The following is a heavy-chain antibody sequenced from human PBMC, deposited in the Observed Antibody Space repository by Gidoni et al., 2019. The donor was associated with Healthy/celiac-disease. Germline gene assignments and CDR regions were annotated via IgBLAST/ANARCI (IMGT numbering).Heavy chain of an antibody. CDR3: AHRRLRSGWPPHFDY. CDR2: IYWGDDK. D-gene: IGHD6-19*01. Sequence: QITLKESGPTLVKPTQTLTLTCTFSGFSLSTSGVGVGWIRQPPGKRLEWLALIYWGDDKRYSPSLKSRLTITKDNSKNQVVLTMTNKDPVDTATYYGAHRRLRSGWPPHFDYWGQGTLVTVSS. J-gene: IGHJ4*02. V-gene: IGHV2-5*02. CDR1: GFSLSTSGVG.